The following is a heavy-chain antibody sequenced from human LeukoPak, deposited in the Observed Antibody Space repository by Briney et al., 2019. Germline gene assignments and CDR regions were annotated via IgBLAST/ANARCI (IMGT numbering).Heavy chain of an antibody. Sequence: KSSETLSLTCAVYGGSFSGYYSSCIRQTPGKGLEWIGEINHSGSTNYNPSLKSRLTISVDTSKNQFSLKLNSLTAADTAVYYCARQGYHSSGYQDYYYYYYMDVWGNGTTVTVSS. CDR2: INHSGST. V-gene: IGHV4-34*01. CDR3: ARQGYHSSGYQDYYYYYYMDV. D-gene: IGHD3-22*01. J-gene: IGHJ6*03. CDR1: GGSFSGYY.